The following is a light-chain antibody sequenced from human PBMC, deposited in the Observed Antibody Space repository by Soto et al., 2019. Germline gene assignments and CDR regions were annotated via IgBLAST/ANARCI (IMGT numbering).Light chain of an antibody. CDR3: QKYYSTSWK. Sequence: IVMTQSPDSRAVSLGDRCTINCKSSQSVLYSANNKNYLTWYQQKPGQPPKLLIYWASTRESGVPDRFSGSGSGTGFTLTISSLQAEDVAVYYCQKYYSTSWKFGQGTKVDIK. V-gene: IGKV4-1*01. J-gene: IGKJ1*01. CDR1: QSVLYSANNKNY. CDR2: WAS.